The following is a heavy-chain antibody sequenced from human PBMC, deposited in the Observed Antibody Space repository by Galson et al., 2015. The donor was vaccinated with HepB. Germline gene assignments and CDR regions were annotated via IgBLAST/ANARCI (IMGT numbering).Heavy chain of an antibody. J-gene: IGHJ6*02. Sequence: TLSLTCPVSDGPISSYYWSWIRQFPGKRLEWIGHIYHSGSTNYNPSLKSRVTISVDTSSNQFSLKLNSATAADTAVYYCARMYSSSWYRSRYYYGIDVWGQGTTVTVSS. D-gene: IGHD6-19*01. V-gene: IGHV4-59*08. CDR1: DGPISSYY. CDR2: IYHSGST. CDR3: ARMYSSSWYRSRYYYGIDV.